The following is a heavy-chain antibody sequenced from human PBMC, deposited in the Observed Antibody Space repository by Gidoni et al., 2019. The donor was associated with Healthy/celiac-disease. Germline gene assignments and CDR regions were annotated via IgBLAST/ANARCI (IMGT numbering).Heavy chain of an antibody. V-gene: IGHV4-31*03. CDR3: ARNYDRAFDI. CDR1: VGSIRRGGYY. Sequence: QVQLQESVPGLVKPSQTLSLTCTVSVGSIRRGGYYLSWFRQHPGKGLEWIGYIYYSGSTYYNPSLKSRVTISVDTSKNQFSLKLSSVTAADTAVYYCARNYDRAFDIWGQGTMVTVSS. CDR2: IYYSGST. J-gene: IGHJ3*02. D-gene: IGHD3-22*01.